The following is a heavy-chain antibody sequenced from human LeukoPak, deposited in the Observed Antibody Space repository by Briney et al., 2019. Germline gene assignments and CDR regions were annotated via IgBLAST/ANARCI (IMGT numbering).Heavy chain of an antibody. J-gene: IGHJ4*02. D-gene: IGHD5-24*01. Sequence: GGSLRLSCAASGLSISTYGMMWVRQAPGKGLEWVSSIASTSSFTSYADSVEGRFTVSRDNAKNSLYLLMNPLRAEDTAVYYCATGVENWGQGTLVTVSS. V-gene: IGHV3-21*01. CDR2: IASTSSFT. CDR3: ATGVEN. CDR1: GLSISTYG.